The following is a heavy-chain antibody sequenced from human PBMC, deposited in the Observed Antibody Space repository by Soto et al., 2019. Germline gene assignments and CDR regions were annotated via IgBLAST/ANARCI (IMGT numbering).Heavy chain of an antibody. Sequence: SETLSLTCTASGASITTSYWIWLRQPHGQGLDWLGYTHHSGTTNYNTSLSGRVTMSMDTSKNQFSLRLRSVTAATAAVSFCAPGARGAAFSGRGRRALITAAS. J-gene: IGHJ2*01. CDR2: THHSGTT. D-gene: IGHD1-26*01. V-gene: IGHV4-59*01. CDR1: GASITTSY. CDR3: APGARGAAFSG.